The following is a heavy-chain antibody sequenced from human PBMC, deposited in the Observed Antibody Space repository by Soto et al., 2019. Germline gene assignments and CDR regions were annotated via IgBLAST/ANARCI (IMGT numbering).Heavy chain of an antibody. J-gene: IGHJ4*02. D-gene: IGHD6-13*01. CDR3: LVASAAY. Sequence: LSLSCSASGFTFSSYFMNWVRQAPGKGLEYVSGITSNGGSTFYADSVKGRFIISRDNSQNTVYLQMSSLTTADTAVYYCLVASAAYWGQGTQVTVSS. CDR1: GFTFSSYF. CDR2: ITSNGGST. V-gene: IGHV3-64D*06.